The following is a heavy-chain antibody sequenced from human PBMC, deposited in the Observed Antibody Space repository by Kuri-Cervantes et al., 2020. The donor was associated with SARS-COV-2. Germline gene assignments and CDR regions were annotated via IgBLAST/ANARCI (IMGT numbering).Heavy chain of an antibody. CDR2: INHSGST. CDR3: AAIWSGSYYYYMDV. CDR1: GGSFSGYY. V-gene: IGHV4-34*01. D-gene: IGHD3-3*01. J-gene: IGHJ6*03. Sequence: GSLRLSCAVYGGSFSGYYWSWFRQPPGKGLEWIGEINHSGSTNYNPSLKSRVTISVDTSKNQFSLKLSSVTAADTAVYYCAAIWSGSYYYYMDVWGKGTTVTVSS.